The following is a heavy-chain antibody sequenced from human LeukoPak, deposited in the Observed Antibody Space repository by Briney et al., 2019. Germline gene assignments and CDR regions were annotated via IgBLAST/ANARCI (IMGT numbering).Heavy chain of an antibody. J-gene: IGHJ4*02. CDR3: ARVRGYTYGPFDS. Sequence: GGSLRLSCAASAFSFNTYTMHWVRQAPGKGLEWVALISHDGRDKYYADSVKGRFTISRDNSKSTLYLHMNSLRVDDTAFYYCARVRGYTYGPFDSWGQGTLVTVSS. CDR2: ISHDGRDK. CDR1: AFSFNTYT. V-gene: IGHV3-30*04. D-gene: IGHD5-18*01.